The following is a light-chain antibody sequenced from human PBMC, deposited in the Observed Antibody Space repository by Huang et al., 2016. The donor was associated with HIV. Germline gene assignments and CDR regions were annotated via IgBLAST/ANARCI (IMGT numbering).Light chain of an antibody. CDR1: QRVLYSSNNKNY. J-gene: IGKJ4*01. Sequence: DIVMTQSPDSLAVSLGERATINCKSSQRVLYSSNNKNYLAWYQQKPGQPPKLLIYWAYIRESGVPDRFSGSGSGTDFTLTISSLQAEDVAVYYCQQYYSTPPTFGGGTKVEIK. CDR2: WAY. CDR3: QQYYSTPPT. V-gene: IGKV4-1*01.